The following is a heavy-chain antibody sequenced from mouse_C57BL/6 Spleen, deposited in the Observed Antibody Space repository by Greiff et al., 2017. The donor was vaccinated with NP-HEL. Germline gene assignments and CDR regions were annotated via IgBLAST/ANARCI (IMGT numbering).Heavy chain of an antibody. V-gene: IGHV5-15*01. CDR3: ATGGAGGNYAMDY. CDR2: ISNLAYSI. D-gene: IGHD1-1*02. Sequence: EVMLVESGGGLVQPGGSLKLSCAASGFTFSDYGMAWVRQAPRKGPEWVAFISNLAYSIYYADTVTGRFTISRENAKNTLYLEMSSLRSEDTAMYYCATGGAGGNYAMDYWGQGTSVTVSS. CDR1: GFTFSDYG. J-gene: IGHJ4*01.